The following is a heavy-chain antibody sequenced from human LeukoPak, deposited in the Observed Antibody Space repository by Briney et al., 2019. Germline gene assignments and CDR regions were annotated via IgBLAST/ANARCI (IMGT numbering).Heavy chain of an antibody. CDR1: GLILSSYG. J-gene: IGHJ6*02. CDR2: IWYDGSNA. CDR3: ARAPGYYHYNGMDV. Sequence: GGSLRLSCAASGLILSSYGIHWVRQAPGKGLEWVAVIWYDGSNAYYADSVKGRFTISSDNSKNTLYLQMNNLRAEDTAVYYCARAPGYYHYNGMDVWGQGTTVTVSS. V-gene: IGHV3-33*01.